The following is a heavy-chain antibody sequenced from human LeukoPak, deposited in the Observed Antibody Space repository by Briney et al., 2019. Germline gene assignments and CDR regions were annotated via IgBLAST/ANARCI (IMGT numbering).Heavy chain of an antibody. CDR3: ARKDDILTGIDY. Sequence: ASVKVSCKASGYTFTSYDINWVRQATGQGLEWMGWMNPNSGNTGYAQKFQGRVTMTRNTSISTAYMELSSLRSEVTAVYYCARKDDILTGIDYWGQGTLVTVSS. CDR2: MNPNSGNT. D-gene: IGHD3-9*01. CDR1: GYTFTSYD. J-gene: IGHJ4*02. V-gene: IGHV1-8*01.